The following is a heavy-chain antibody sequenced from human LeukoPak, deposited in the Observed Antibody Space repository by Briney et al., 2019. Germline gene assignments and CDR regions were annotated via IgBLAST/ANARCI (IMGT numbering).Heavy chain of an antibody. CDR1: GFTFSNAW. CDR3: TTDLGDY. CDR2: IKSKTDGRTT. J-gene: IGHJ4*01. V-gene: IGHV3-15*01. D-gene: IGHD7-27*01. Sequence: GGSLTLSCAASGFTFSNAWMSWLRQAPGKGLEWVGRIKSKTDGRTTDYAAPVKGRFTISRDDSKNTLYLQMNSLKTEDTAVYYCTTDLGDYRGHGTLGPVS.